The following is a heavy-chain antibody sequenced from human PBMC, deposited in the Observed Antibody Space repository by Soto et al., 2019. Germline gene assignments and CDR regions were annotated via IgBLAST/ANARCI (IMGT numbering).Heavy chain of an antibody. CDR3: ARVRDSFGLDV. CDR2: IHYRGST. V-gene: IGHV4-31*03. Sequence: QVQLQESGPGLVKSSETLSLTCNVSGGSITGAYYWNWLRQHPGKGLVWIGSIHYRGSTYYNPSLQSRISISLDRSNNQFSLKLSSVTAADTAVYYCARVRDSFGLDVWGQGPTVTVSS. CDR1: GGSITGAYY. J-gene: IGHJ6*02. D-gene: IGHD2-15*01.